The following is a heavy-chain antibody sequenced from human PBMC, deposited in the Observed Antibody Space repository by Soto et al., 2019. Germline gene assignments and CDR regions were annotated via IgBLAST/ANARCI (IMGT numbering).Heavy chain of an antibody. CDR1: GFTFNKCG. J-gene: IGHJ4*02. V-gene: IGHV3-23*01. CDR3: FRGGVTSRTFDY. D-gene: IGHD3-16*01. Sequence: GGSLRLSCAASGFTFNKCGISWVRQAPGKGLQWVATISGSGKTTEYADSVKGRLTISRDNSRNTVHLQMNSLRVEDTAIYYCFRGGVTSRTFDYWGQGTLVTVSS. CDR2: ISGSGKTT.